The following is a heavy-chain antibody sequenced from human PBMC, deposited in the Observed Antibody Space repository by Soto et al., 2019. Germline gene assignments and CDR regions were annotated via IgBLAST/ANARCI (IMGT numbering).Heavy chain of an antibody. V-gene: IGHV3-53*04. CDR2: IYSGGST. J-gene: IGHJ4*02. CDR3: ARSSTTRFLEWYAFDY. CDR1: GFTVSSNY. D-gene: IGHD3-3*01. Sequence: GGSLRLSCAASGFTVSSNYMSWVRQAPGKGLEWVSVIYSGGSTYYADSVKGRFTISRHNSKNTLYLQMNSLRAEDTAVYYCARSSTTRFLEWYAFDYWGQGTLVTVSS.